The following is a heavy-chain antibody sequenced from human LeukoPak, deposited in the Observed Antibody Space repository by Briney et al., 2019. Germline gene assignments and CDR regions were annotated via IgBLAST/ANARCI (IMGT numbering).Heavy chain of an antibody. CDR3: ARQDTAMVYFDY. Sequence: SETLSLACTVSGGSISSSSYYWGWIRQPPGKGLEWIGSIYYSGSTYYNPSLKSRVTISVDTSKNQFSLKLSSVTAADTAVYYCARQDTAMVYFDYWGQGTLVTVSS. CDR2: IYYSGST. V-gene: IGHV4-39*01. CDR1: GGSISSSSYY. J-gene: IGHJ4*02. D-gene: IGHD5-18*01.